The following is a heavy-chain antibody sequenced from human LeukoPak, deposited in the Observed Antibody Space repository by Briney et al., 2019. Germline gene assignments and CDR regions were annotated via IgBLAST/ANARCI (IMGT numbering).Heavy chain of an antibody. CDR3: ARDRGLGWLRPPNWFDP. Sequence: ASVKVSCKASGYTFTGYYMHWVRQAPGQGLEWMGWINPNSGGTNYAQKFQGRVTMTRDTSISTAYMELSSVTAADTAVYYCARDRGLGWLRPPNWFDPWGQGTLVTVSS. CDR1: GYTFTGYY. CDR2: INPNSGGT. J-gene: IGHJ5*02. D-gene: IGHD5-12*01. V-gene: IGHV1-2*02.